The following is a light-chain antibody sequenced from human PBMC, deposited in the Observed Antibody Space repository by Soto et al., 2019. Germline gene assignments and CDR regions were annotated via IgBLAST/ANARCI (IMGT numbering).Light chain of an antibody. Sequence: EIVLTQSPGTLSLSPGERATLSCRASQRVSSGYLAWYHQKPGQAPRHPIYGASSRATGIPERFSGSGSGTDFALTISRLEPEDFAVYYCQQYGSSPLTFGPGTKVDIK. CDR1: QRVSSGY. V-gene: IGKV3-20*01. CDR2: GAS. J-gene: IGKJ3*01. CDR3: QQYGSSPLT.